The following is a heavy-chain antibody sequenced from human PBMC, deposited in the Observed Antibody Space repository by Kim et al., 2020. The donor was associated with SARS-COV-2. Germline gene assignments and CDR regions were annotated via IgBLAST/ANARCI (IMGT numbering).Heavy chain of an antibody. CDR2: ISSDGSNK. Sequence: LSLTCAASGFTFSSYGMHWVRQAPGKGLEWVAVISSDGSNKYYADSVKGRFTISRDNSKKTLYLQMNSLRAEDTAVYYCAKDMRYYDILTGYLARMD. D-gene: IGHD3-9*01. CDR1: GFTFSSYG. J-gene: IGHJ6*01. CDR3: AKDMRYYDILTGYLARMD. V-gene: IGHV3-30*18.